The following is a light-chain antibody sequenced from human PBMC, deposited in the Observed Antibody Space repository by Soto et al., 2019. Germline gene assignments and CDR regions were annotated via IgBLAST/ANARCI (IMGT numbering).Light chain of an antibody. Sequence: QSALTQPASVSGSPGQSITIYCTGTSSDVGGYDYVSWYQQHPGKAPKLMIYDVSNRPLGVSNRFSGSKSGNTASLTISGLQAEDEADYYCSSYTSSSFLVFGGGTKVTVL. V-gene: IGLV2-14*03. CDR1: SSDVGGYDY. CDR3: SSYTSSSFLV. CDR2: DVS. J-gene: IGLJ2*01.